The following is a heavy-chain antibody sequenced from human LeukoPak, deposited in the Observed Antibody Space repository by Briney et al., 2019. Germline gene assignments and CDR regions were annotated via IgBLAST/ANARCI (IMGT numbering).Heavy chain of an antibody. V-gene: IGHV3-7*05. Sequence: PGGSLRLSCAASGFTFSTYWMSRVRQAPGKGLEWVANVKQDGSEKYYVDSVKGRFTISRDNAKNSLYLQINSLRAEDTAVYYCARGYNWFDPWGQGTLLTVSS. J-gene: IGHJ5*02. CDR3: ARGYNWFDP. CDR1: GFTFSTYW. CDR2: VKQDGSEK.